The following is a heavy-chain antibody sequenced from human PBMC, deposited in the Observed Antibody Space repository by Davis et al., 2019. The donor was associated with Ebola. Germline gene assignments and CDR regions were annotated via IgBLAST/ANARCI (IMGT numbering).Heavy chain of an antibody. CDR1: GYTFTSYG. V-gene: IGHV1-18*01. J-gene: IGHJ5*02. CDR2: ISAYNGNT. D-gene: IGHD6-19*01. CDR3: ARSPIAVAGNNWFDP. Sequence: ASVKVSCKASGYTFTSYGISWVRQAPGQGLEWMGWISAYNGNTNYAQKLQGRVTMTTDTSTSTAYMELRSLRSDDTAVYYCARSPIAVAGNNWFDPWGQGTLVTVSS.